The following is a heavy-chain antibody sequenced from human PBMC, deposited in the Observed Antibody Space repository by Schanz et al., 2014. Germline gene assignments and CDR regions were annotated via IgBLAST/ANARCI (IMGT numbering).Heavy chain of an antibody. J-gene: IGHJ4*02. D-gene: IGHD6-13*01. Sequence: QVQLVQSGAEVKKPGSSVKVSCKASRSTFSSYTISWVRQARGQGLEWVGRFIPILDVGNYAQKFQGRVTITADKSTFTAYMDVSRLRSEDTAVYYCASSGASYSSSWDFDYWGQGTLVTVSA. V-gene: IGHV1-69*02. CDR3: ASSGASYSSSWDFDY. CDR2: FIPILDVG. CDR1: RSTFSSYT.